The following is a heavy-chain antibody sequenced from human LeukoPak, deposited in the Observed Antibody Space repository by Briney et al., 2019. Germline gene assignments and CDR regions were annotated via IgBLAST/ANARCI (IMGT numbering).Heavy chain of an antibody. Sequence: SGGSLRLSCAATGLSVSSNFMSWVRQAPGKGLEWVSVIYGGGSTYYADSVKGRFTISRDTPKNTLYLQMNSLRAEDTAVYYCATDLGFTIIEDYWGQGTLVTVSS. CDR1: GLSVSSNF. D-gene: IGHD3-3*01. V-gene: IGHV3-53*01. CDR2: IYGGGST. CDR3: ATDLGFTIIEDY. J-gene: IGHJ4*02.